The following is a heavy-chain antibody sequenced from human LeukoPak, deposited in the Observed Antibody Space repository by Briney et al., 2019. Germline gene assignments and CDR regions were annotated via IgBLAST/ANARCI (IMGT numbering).Heavy chain of an antibody. CDR1: GFTFSSYA. CDR3: ARDLKRRVYYDSSGSDDAFDI. CDR2: ISYDGSNK. D-gene: IGHD3-22*01. Sequence: PGRSLRLSCAVSGFTFSSYAMHWVRQAPGKGLEWVAVISYDGSNKSYADSVKGRFTISRDNSKNTLYLQMNSLRAEDTAVYYCARDLKRRVYYDSSGSDDAFDIWGQGAMVTVSS. J-gene: IGHJ3*02. V-gene: IGHV3-30-3*01.